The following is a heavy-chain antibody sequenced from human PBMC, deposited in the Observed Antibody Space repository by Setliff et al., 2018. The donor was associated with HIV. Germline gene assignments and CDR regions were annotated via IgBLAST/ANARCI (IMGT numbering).Heavy chain of an antibody. V-gene: IGHV1-24*01. D-gene: IGHD6-6*01. Sequence: ASVKVSCKVSGYTLTELSMHWVRQAPGKGLEWMGGFDPEDGKRIYAQNFQGRVTMTEDTSTDTAYMELSSLTSDDTAVYYCATGRPLTIAARLKILIWVYWGQGTLVTVSS. CDR3: ATGRPLTIAARLKILIWVY. CDR1: GYTLTELS. J-gene: IGHJ4*02. CDR2: FDPEDGKR.